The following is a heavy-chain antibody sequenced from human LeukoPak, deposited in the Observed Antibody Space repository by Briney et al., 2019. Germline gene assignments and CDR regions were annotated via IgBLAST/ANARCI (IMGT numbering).Heavy chain of an antibody. Sequence: SVKVSCKASGGTFSSYAISWVRQAPGQGLEWMGRIIPILGIANYAQKFQGRVTITRDTSASVVYMELSSLRYEDTAVYYCARDGYDADGYLDYWGQGALVPVSS. CDR3: ARDGYDADGYLDY. CDR2: IIPILGIA. CDR1: GGTFSSYA. D-gene: IGHD5-12*01. V-gene: IGHV1-69*04. J-gene: IGHJ4*02.